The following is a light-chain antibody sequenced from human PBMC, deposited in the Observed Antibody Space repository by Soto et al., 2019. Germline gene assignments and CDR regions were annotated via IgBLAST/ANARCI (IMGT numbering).Light chain of an antibody. CDR2: GAS. CDR1: QAIRND. Sequence: AIQMTQSPSSLSASVGDRVTITCRASQAIRNDLGWYQQKPGKAPNLLIFGASNLQVGVPVRFSASGSGTNFTLTISNLKPEDFASYYCLQDYTYPWTFGQGTKVDI. V-gene: IGKV1-6*01. CDR3: LQDYTYPWT. J-gene: IGKJ1*01.